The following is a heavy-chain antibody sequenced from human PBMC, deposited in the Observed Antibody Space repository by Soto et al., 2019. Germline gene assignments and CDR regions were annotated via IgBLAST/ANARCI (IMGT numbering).Heavy chain of an antibody. J-gene: IGHJ5*02. D-gene: IGHD5-18*01. CDR1: GFSFSSSA. Sequence: GGSLRLSCAASGFSFSSSAMSWVRQAPGKELEWVSAISESGDNTFYADSVKGRFTISRENSNNALYLQMDTLRAEDTALYFCAKGGYTYGLDPWGQGTLVTVSS. CDR2: ISESGDNT. V-gene: IGHV3-23*01. CDR3: AKGGYTYGLDP.